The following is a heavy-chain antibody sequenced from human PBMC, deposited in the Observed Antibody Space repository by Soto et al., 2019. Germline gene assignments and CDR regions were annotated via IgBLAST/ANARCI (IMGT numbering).Heavy chain of an antibody. J-gene: IGHJ4*02. V-gene: IGHV1-69*13. D-gene: IGHD3-3*01. Sequence: ASVKVSCKASGGSFGNSAINWVRQTPGQGLEWLGGFIPVYRTLNYAQKFQGRVTITADESTGTAYMTLSSLASDDTAVYYCATGVIWIGYFTVDSWGQGTRVTVPS. CDR2: FIPVYRTL. CDR1: GGSFGNSA. CDR3: ATGVIWIGYFTVDS.